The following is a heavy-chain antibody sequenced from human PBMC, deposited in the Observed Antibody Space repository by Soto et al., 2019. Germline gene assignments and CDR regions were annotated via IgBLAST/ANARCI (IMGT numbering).Heavy chain of an antibody. CDR3: STEGVSVPAGTFEY. V-gene: IGHV1-69*01. Sequence: QVQLVQSGAEVRNPGSSLKVSCKASGDTLGSFAFSCVRQAPGQGLEWLGGIIPILRSVSHAQRFQGRLTLTADESSRTVFMELTRLTSEDTADYYCSTEGVSVPAGTFEYWGQGTLVTVSS. CDR2: IIPILRSV. CDR1: GDTLGSFA. J-gene: IGHJ4*02. D-gene: IGHD2-2*01.